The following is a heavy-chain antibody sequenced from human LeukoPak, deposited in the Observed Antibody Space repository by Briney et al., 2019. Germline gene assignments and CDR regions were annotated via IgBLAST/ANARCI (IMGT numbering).Heavy chain of an antibody. V-gene: IGHV3-30*01. CDR1: GFTFSSYA. D-gene: IGHD1-26*01. J-gene: IGHJ4*02. Sequence: QPGGSLRLSCAASGFTFSSYAMHWVRQAPGKGLEWVAVISYDGSNKYYADSVKGRFTISRDNSKNTLYLQMNSLRAEDTAVYYCARGGSGSYHFDYWGQGTLVTVSS. CDR2: ISYDGSNK. CDR3: ARGGSGSYHFDY.